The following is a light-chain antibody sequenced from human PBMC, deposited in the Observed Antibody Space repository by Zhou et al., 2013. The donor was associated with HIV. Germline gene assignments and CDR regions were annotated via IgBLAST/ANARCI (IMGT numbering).Light chain of an antibody. CDR1: NSNIGNNY. J-gene: IGLJ2*01. CDR2: ENN. Sequence: QSVLTQPPSVSAAPGQKVTISCSGSNSNIGNNYVSWFQQVPGTAPKLLIYENNKRPSGIPDRFSGSKSGTSATLGIAGLQTGDEADYYCGTWDGSLNAGVFGGGTKLTVL. V-gene: IGLV1-51*02. CDR3: GTWDGSLNAGV.